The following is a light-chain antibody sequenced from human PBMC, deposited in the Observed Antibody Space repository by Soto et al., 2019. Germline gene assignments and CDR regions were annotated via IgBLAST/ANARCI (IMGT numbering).Light chain of an antibody. V-gene: IGLV2-14*03. CDR2: EVI. CDR3: NSYTTSNTLV. Sequence: QSVLTQPASVSGSPGQAITVSCSGTSSDIGAHNFVSWYQQHPGKAPKLIIYEVINRPSGVSDRFSGSKSGNTASLTISGLQSEDEADYYCNSYTTSNTLVFGSGTKATVL. J-gene: IGLJ1*01. CDR1: SSDIGAHNF.